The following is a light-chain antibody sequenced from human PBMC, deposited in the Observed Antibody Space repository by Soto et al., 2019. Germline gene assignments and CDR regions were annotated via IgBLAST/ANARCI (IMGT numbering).Light chain of an antibody. J-gene: IGLJ1*01. CDR1: SSDVGGYNY. Sequence: QSVLTQPPSASGSPGQSVTISCTGTSSDVGGYNYVSWYQQHPGKAPKLMIYEVSKRPSGVPDRFSGSKSGNTASLTVSGLQAEDEADYYCISYAGSNNYVFGTGTKGTV. V-gene: IGLV2-8*01. CDR3: ISYAGSNNYV. CDR2: EVS.